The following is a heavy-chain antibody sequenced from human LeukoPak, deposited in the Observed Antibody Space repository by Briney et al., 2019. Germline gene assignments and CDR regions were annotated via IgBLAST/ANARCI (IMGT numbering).Heavy chain of an antibody. Sequence: SETLSLTCTVSGGSISSSSYYWGWIRQPPGKGLEWIGSIYYSGSTYYNPSLKSRVTISVDTSKNQFSLNLSSVTAADTAVYYCARQARYYYDSSGDFDYWGQGTLVTVSS. CDR3: ARQARYYYDSSGDFDY. D-gene: IGHD3-22*01. J-gene: IGHJ4*02. CDR1: GGSISSSSYY. CDR2: IYYSGST. V-gene: IGHV4-39*01.